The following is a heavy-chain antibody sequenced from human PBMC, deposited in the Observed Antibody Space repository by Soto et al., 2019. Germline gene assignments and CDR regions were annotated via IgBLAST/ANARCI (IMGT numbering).Heavy chain of an antibody. D-gene: IGHD3-3*01. J-gene: IGHJ3*02. Sequence: QVQLVQSGAEVKKPGASVKISCTASGYTVTTHYMHWVRQAPGRGLEWLGAINPGSGAAKYTQTSQARVTMTRETATNTGYMEMSARRSEDTAVFYWAPGGEVGVAGSAAFDMWGQGTMVTVSS. CDR1: GYTVTTHY. V-gene: IGHV1-46*01. CDR3: APGGEVGVAGSAAFDM. CDR2: INPGSGAA.